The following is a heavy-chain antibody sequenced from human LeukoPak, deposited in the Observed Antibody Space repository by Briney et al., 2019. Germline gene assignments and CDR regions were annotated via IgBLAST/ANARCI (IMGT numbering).Heavy chain of an antibody. J-gene: IGHJ4*02. CDR2: INPSGGST. CDR1: GYTFTSYY. CDR3: ARASRAAAGLYYFDY. V-gene: IGHV1-46*01. D-gene: IGHD6-13*01. Sequence: ASVKVSCKASGYTFTSYYMHWVRQAPGQGLEWMGLINPSGGSTSYAQKFQGRVTMTRDTSTSTVYMELSSLRSEDTAVYYCARASRAAAGLYYFDYWGQGTLVTVSS.